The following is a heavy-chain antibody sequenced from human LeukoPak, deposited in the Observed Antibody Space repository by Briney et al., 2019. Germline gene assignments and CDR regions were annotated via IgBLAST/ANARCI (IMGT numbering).Heavy chain of an antibody. D-gene: IGHD2-2*01. Sequence: GGSLRLSCAASGFTFNDHAMSWVRQAPGRGLEWVSAISGSGGNTYYADSVKGRFTISRDNSKNTLYLQMNSLRAEDTAVYYCAKDGSDIVVVPAEDRVYYYYYMDVWGKGTTVTVSS. CDR2: ISGSGGNT. CDR1: GFTFNDHA. V-gene: IGHV3-23*01. CDR3: AKDGSDIVVVPAEDRVYYYYYMDV. J-gene: IGHJ6*03.